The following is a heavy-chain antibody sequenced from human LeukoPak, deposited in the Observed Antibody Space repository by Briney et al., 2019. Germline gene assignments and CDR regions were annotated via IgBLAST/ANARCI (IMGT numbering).Heavy chain of an antibody. V-gene: IGHV4-4*07. CDR1: GGSINNYY. Sequence: SSETLSLTCTVSGGSINNYYWSWLRQPAGKGLEWIGRIYTSGSTYYNPSLMSRVTMSVDTSKNQFSLKLSSVTAADTAVYYCARDAYYYDDSGYYINDYWGQGTLVTVSS. CDR2: IYTSGST. J-gene: IGHJ4*02. CDR3: ARDAYYYDDSGYYINDY. D-gene: IGHD3-22*01.